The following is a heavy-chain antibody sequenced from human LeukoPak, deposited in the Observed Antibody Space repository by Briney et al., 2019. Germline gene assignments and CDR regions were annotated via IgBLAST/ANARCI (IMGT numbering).Heavy chain of an antibody. Sequence: GASVKVSCKASGYTFTSYGISWVRQAPGQGLEWMGWISAYNGNTNYAQKLQGRVTTTTDTSTSTAYMELRSLRSDDTAVYYCARDGAQPIAVAGYHFDYWGQGTLVTVSS. J-gene: IGHJ4*02. D-gene: IGHD6-19*01. CDR2: ISAYNGNT. CDR3: ARDGAQPIAVAGYHFDY. CDR1: GYTFTSYG. V-gene: IGHV1-18*01.